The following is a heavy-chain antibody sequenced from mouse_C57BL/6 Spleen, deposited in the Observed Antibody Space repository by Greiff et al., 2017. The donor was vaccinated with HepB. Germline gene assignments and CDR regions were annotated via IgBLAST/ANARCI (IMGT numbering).Heavy chain of an antibody. D-gene: IGHD2-4*01. CDR2: IGPGSGST. CDR3: TYDYDPWFAY. Sequence: QVQLQQSGAELVKPGASVKISCKASGYTFTDYYMNWVKQRPGQGLEWIGKIGPGSGSTYYNEKFKGKATLTADKSSSTAYMQLSSLTSEDSAVYFCTYDYDPWFAYWGQGTLVTVSA. V-gene: IGHV1-77*01. CDR1: GYTFTDYY. J-gene: IGHJ3*01.